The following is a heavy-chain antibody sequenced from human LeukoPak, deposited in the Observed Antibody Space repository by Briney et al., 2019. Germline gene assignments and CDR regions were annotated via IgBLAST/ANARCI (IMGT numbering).Heavy chain of an antibody. D-gene: IGHD3-10*01. CDR3: ARESLWIGFDP. V-gene: IGHV3-21*01. CDR2: ISSGSSAI. CDR1: GFTFSSYW. J-gene: IGHJ5*02. Sequence: PGGSLRLSCAASGFTFSSYWMHWVRQAPGKGLEWVSIISSGSSAIFSADALKGRFTISRDDAKNLLYLDMNSLRAEDTAVYYCARESLWIGFDPWGQGTLVTVSS.